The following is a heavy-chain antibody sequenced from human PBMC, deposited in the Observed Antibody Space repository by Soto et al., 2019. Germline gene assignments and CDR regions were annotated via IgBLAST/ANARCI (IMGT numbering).Heavy chain of an antibody. V-gene: IGHV4-59*01. D-gene: IGHD2-2*01. CDR2: ISYSGST. CDR3: ARVQSTSWGYYYAVDV. CDR1: GGSISSYY. J-gene: IGHJ6*01. Sequence: QVQLQESGPGLVKPSETLSLTCRISGGSISSYYWNWIRQAPGKGLEWIGFISYSGSTNYNPALTSRVTRSVARSKDQISLRMNSVTDADTAVYYCARVQSTSWGYYYAVDVWGQGTTSTVSS.